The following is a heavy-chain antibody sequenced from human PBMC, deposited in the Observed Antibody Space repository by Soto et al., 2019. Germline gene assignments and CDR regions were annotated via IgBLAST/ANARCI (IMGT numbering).Heavy chain of an antibody. J-gene: IGHJ4*02. CDR2: ISYDGSNK. D-gene: IGHD3-3*01. V-gene: IGHV3-30*03. CDR1: GFTFSSYG. CDR3: ASYYFWSGYYPVDY. Sequence: QVQLVESGGGVVQPGRSLRLSCAASGFTFSSYGMHWVRQAPGKGLEWVAVISYDGSNKYYADSVKGRFTISRDNSKNTLYLQMNSLRAEDTAVYYCASYYFWSGYYPVDYWGQGTLVTVSS.